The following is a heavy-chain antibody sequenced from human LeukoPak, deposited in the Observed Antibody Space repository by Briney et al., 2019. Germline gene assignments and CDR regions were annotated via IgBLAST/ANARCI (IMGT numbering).Heavy chain of an antibody. J-gene: IGHJ4*02. V-gene: IGHV3-48*03. CDR1: GFTFSDYE. D-gene: IGHD3-10*01. Sequence: GGSLRLSCAPSGFTFSDYEMNWVRQAPGKGLEWISYISSSDGTTYYADSVKGRFTISRDNARNSLYLQMNGLRADDTAVYYCARDGDLAPEVPCDFWGQGTLVTVSS. CDR2: ISSSDGTT. CDR3: ARDGDLAPEVPCDF.